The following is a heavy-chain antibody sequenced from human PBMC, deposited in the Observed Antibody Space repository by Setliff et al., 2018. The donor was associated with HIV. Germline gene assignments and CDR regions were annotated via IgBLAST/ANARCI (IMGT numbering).Heavy chain of an antibody. D-gene: IGHD7-27*01. J-gene: IGHJ4*02. Sequence: SETLSLTCAVSGGSISSSNWWSWVRQPPGKGLEWIGEIYHSGSTTYNPSLKSRVFISVDTSKNQFSLKLSSVTAADTAVYYCARQPSWGSIDYWGQGTLVTVSS. CDR2: IYHSGST. CDR1: GGSISSSNW. V-gene: IGHV4-4*02. CDR3: ARQPSWGSIDY.